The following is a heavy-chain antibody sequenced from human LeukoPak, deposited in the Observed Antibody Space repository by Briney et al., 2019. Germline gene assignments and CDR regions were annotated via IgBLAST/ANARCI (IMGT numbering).Heavy chain of an antibody. Sequence: GASVKVSCKASGYTFTGYYMHWVRQAPGQGLEWMRRINPNSGGTNYAQKFQGRVTMTRDTSISTAYMELSRLRSDDTAVYYCARDQTIAAALTYGMDVWGQGTTVTVSS. J-gene: IGHJ6*02. CDR3: ARDQTIAAALTYGMDV. CDR2: INPNSGGT. CDR1: GYTFTGYY. V-gene: IGHV1-2*06. D-gene: IGHD6-13*01.